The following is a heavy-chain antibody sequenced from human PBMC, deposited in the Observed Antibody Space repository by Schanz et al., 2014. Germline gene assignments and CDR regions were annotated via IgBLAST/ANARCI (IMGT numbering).Heavy chain of an antibody. CDR2: MSWNAGSL. D-gene: IGHD3-3*01. CDR3: ARDLLVSHYDFWSGNDY. V-gene: IGHV3-9*01. J-gene: IGHJ4*02. CDR1: GFRFDDYA. Sequence: EVQLVESGGGLVQPGRSLRLSCVASGFRFDDYAMHWVRQAPGKGLEWVSGMSWNAGSLGYGDSVKGRFTISRDNAKNSLYLQMNSLRAEDTAVYYCARDLLVSHYDFWSGNDYWGQGTLVTVSS.